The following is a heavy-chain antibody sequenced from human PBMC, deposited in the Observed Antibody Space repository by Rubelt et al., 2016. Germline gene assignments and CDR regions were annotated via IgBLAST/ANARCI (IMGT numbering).Heavy chain of an antibody. CDR2: ISYDGSNK. CDR1: GFTFSSYA. Sequence: VQLVESGGGVVQPGGSLRLSCAPSGFTFSSYAMHWVRQAPGKGLEWVAVISYDGSNKYYADSVKGRFTISRDNSKNTLYLQMNGLRAEDTAVYYCAREITPADLDGGQGTLVTVSS. J-gene: IGHJ4*02. D-gene: IGHD2-2*01. V-gene: IGHV3-30*04. CDR3: AREITPADLD.